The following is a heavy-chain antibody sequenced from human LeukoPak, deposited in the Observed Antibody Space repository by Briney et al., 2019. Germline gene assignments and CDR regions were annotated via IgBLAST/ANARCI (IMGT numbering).Heavy chain of an antibody. Sequence: VASVKASCKASGYTFTSYGIFWVRPAPGQGLEWMGWISTYNGDTHYAQELQGRVTMTKDTSTTTAYLELRSLRSDDTAVYYCARGTRSEDFWGQRTLVTVSS. CDR3: ARGTRSEDF. CDR1: GYTFTSYG. J-gene: IGHJ4*02. V-gene: IGHV1-18*01. CDR2: ISTYNGDT.